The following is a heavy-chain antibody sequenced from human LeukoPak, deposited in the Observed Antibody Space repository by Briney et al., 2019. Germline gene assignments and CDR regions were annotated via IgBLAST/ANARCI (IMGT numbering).Heavy chain of an antibody. CDR1: GFTFSSYS. CDR3: ARVEYSSSSTIYYFDY. D-gene: IGHD6-6*01. CDR2: ISSSSSTI. J-gene: IGHJ4*02. Sequence: GGSLRLSCAASGFTFSSYSMNWVRQAPGKGLEWVSYISSSSSTIYYADSVKGRFTISRDNSKNTLYLQMNSLRAEDTAVYYCARVEYSSSSTIYYFDYWGQGTLVTVSS. V-gene: IGHV3-48*01.